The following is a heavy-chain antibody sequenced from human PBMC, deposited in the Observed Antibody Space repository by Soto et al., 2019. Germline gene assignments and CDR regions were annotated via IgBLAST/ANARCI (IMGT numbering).Heavy chain of an antibody. Sequence: QVHLEQSGAEVKKPGTSVKVSCKASGGSFSTNEIYWVRQAPGQGLEWMGRIFPNVGTADYAQKFQGRLTIIADESTATVFMELSRLSSADTAVYFCARARYSSRWGTFDSWDQGTQVAVSS. J-gene: IGHJ4*02. CDR3: ARARYSSRWGTFDS. V-gene: IGHV1-69*01. D-gene: IGHD6-19*01. CDR1: GGSFSTNE. CDR2: IFPNVGTA.